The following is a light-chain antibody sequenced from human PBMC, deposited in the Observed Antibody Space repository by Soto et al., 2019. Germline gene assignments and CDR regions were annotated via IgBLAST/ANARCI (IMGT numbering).Light chain of an antibody. Sequence: EIVLTQSPGTLSLSPGERATVSCRASQSVSSSYLAWYQQKPGQAPRLVIYGASSRATGIPDRFSGSGSGTDFTLTLSRLEPEDFAVYYCQQYGGSPRYTFGQGTKLEIK. V-gene: IGKV3-20*01. J-gene: IGKJ2*01. CDR2: GAS. CDR3: QQYGGSPRYT. CDR1: QSVSSSY.